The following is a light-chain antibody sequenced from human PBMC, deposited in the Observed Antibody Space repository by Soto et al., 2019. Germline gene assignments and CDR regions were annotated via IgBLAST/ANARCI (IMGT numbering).Light chain of an antibody. CDR3: QQYNKWPLT. CDR2: FAS. J-gene: IGKJ4*01. CDR1: QSVSNN. Sequence: EIVMTQSPATLSVSPGERATLSCRASQSVSNNLAWYQQKPGQAPRLLIYFASTRATGIPARFSGSGFGTEFTLTISSLQSEDFAVYYCQQYNKWPLTFGGGTKVETK. V-gene: IGKV3-15*01.